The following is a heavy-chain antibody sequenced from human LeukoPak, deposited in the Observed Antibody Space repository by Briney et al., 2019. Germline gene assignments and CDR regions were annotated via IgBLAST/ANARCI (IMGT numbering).Heavy chain of an antibody. CDR3: ARDQMYYDFWSGYRGDYNWFDP. CDR1: GVTFSSYS. J-gene: IGHJ5*02. Sequence: GGSLRLSCAASGVTFSSYSMNWVRQAPGKGLEWVSYISSSSSTIYYADSVKGRFTISRDNAKNSLYLQMNSLRAEDTAVYYCARDQMYYDFWSGYRGDYNWFDPWGQGTLVTVSS. D-gene: IGHD3-3*01. V-gene: IGHV3-48*01. CDR2: ISSSSSTI.